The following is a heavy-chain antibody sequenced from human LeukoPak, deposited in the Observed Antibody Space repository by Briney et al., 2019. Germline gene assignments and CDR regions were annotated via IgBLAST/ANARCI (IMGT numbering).Heavy chain of an antibody. V-gene: IGHV3-53*01. CDR1: GFTVSSNY. D-gene: IGHD1-26*01. Sequence: GGSLRLSCAASGFTVSSNYMSWVRQAPGKGLEWVSVIYSGGDTYYADSVKGRFTISRDTSKNTLYLQMNSLRAEDTAVYYCTRVLSGSYSGMDVWGQGTTVTVSS. CDR2: IYSGGDT. CDR3: TRVLSGSYSGMDV. J-gene: IGHJ6*02.